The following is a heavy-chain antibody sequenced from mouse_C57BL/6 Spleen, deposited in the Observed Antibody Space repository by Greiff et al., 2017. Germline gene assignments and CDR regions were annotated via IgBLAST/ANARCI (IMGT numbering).Heavy chain of an antibody. J-gene: IGHJ2*01. D-gene: IGHD1-1*01. CDR1: GFTFSSYA. CDR2: ISDGGSYT. CDR3: ARLTTVVPFDY. Sequence: EVQRVESGGGLVKPGGSLKLSCAASGFTFSSYAMSWVRQTPEKRLEWVATISDGGSYTYYPDNVKGRFTISRDNAKNNLYLQMSHLKSEDTAMYYCARLTTVVPFDYWGQGTTLTVSS. V-gene: IGHV5-4*01.